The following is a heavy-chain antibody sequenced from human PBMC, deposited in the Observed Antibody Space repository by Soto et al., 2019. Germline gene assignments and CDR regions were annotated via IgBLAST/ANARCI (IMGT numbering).Heavy chain of an antibody. Sequence: PGGSLRLSCTASGFNFSRFWTHWVRQVPGRGLVRVSHINSDGSRTSYADSVKGRFTISRDNSKNTLYLQMNSLRAEDTAVYYCAKVPNYDFWGGYGDGYYFDYWGQGALVTVSS. CDR3: AKVPNYDFWGGYGDGYYFDY. J-gene: IGHJ4*02. CDR2: INSDGSRT. V-gene: IGHV3-74*01. D-gene: IGHD3-3*01. CDR1: GFNFSRFW.